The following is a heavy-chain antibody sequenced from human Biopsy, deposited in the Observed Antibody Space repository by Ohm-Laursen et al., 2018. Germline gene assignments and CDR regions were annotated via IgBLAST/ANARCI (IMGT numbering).Heavy chain of an antibody. CDR1: GFSLSNGRMG. D-gene: IGHD4-17*01. CDR2: IFPDDEK. CDR3: ARILGSTVTTYSAMDV. V-gene: IGHV2-26*01. J-gene: IGHJ6*02. Sequence: PTQTLTLTCSVSGFSLSNGRMGVSWIRQPPGKALEWLAHIFPDDEKAYSTSLKSGLTISKDTSKSQVVLTMTNLDPVDTATYYCARILGSTVTTYSAMDVWGQGTTVTVSS.